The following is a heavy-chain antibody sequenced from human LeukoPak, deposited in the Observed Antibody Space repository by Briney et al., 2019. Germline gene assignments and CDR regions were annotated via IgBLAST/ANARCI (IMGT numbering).Heavy chain of an antibody. CDR2: INHSGST. V-gene: IGHV4-34*01. CDR3: ARLLRNRGDYDFWSGVKDAFDI. D-gene: IGHD3-3*01. Sequence: PSETLSLTCAVYGGSFSGYYWSWIRQPPGKGLEWIGEINHSGSTNYNPSLKSRVTISVDTSKNQFSLKLSSVTAADTAVYYCARLLRNRGDYDFWSGVKDAFDIWGQGTMVTVSS. J-gene: IGHJ3*02. CDR1: GGSFSGYY.